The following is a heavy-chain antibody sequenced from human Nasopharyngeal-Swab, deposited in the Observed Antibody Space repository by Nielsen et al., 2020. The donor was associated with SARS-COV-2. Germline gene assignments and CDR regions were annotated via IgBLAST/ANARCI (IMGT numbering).Heavy chain of an antibody. CDR1: GGSISSYY. J-gene: IGHJ6*03. CDR3: ARDGYSSGWYGRDYYYYMDV. D-gene: IGHD6-19*01. V-gene: IGHV4-59*01. CDR2: IYYSGST. Sequence: SCTVSGGSISSYYWSWIRQPPGKGLEWIGYIYYSGSTNYNPSLKSRVTISVDTSKNQFSLKLSSVTAADTAVYYCARDGYSSGWYGRDYYYYMDVWGKGTTVTVSS.